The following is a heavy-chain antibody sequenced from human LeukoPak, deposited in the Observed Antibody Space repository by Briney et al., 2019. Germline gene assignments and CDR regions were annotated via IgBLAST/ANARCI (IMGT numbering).Heavy chain of an antibody. CDR2: ISYDGGNT. J-gene: IGHJ4*02. Sequence: PGGSLRLSCAASGFTFSSYAMHWVRQAPGKGPEWLAVISYDGGNTHYADSVKDRFTISRDNSKNTLFLQLNSLRGEDTALYYCARDSTYFYDGGCSGPHYFDYWGQGTLVTVPS. D-gene: IGHD3-22*01. V-gene: IGHV3-30*01. CDR3: ARDSTYFYDGGCSGPHYFDY. CDR1: GFTFSSYA.